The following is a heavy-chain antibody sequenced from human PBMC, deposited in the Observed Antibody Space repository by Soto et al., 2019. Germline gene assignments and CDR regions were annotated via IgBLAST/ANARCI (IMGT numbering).Heavy chain of an antibody. CDR1: GFTFSSYG. D-gene: IGHD6-19*01. CDR2: IWYDGSNK. V-gene: IGHV3-33*01. CDR3: ARDAAYSSGPIDY. Sequence: QVQLVESGGGVVQPGRSLRLSCAASGFTFSSYGMHWVRQAPGKGLEWVAVIWYDGSNKYYADSVKGRFTISRDNSMNTLYLQMNSLRAEDTAVYYRARDAAYSSGPIDYWGQGTLGAVSS. J-gene: IGHJ4*02.